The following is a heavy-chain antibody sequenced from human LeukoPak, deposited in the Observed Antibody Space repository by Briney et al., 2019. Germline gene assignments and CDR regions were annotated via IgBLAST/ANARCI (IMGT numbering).Heavy chain of an antibody. D-gene: IGHD6-19*01. CDR2: IKQDGSEK. CDR1: GFTFSSYW. V-gene: IGHV3-7*03. CDR3: AKDMGYSSAYFDY. J-gene: IGHJ4*02. Sequence: GGSLRLSCAASGFTFSSYWMSWVRQAPGKGLEWVANIKQDGSEKYYVGSVKGRFTISRDNSKNSLYLQMNSLRTEDTALYYCAKDMGYSSAYFDYWGQGTLVTVSS.